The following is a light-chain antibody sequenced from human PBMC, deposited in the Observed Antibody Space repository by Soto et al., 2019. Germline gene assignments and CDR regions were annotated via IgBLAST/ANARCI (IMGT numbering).Light chain of an antibody. Sequence: DIQMTQSPSSLSASVGDRVTITCRASQIISSYLNWYQQKPGKAPKLLIYGASNLQSGVPSRFSGSTSGTDFTLTISSLQPEDFATCFCQQSYTTPWTFGQGTKVEIK. CDR3: QQSYTTPWT. J-gene: IGKJ1*01. CDR1: QIISSY. CDR2: GAS. V-gene: IGKV1-39*01.